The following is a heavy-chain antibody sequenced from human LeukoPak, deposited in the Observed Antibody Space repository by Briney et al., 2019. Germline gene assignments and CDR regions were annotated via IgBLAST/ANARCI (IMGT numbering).Heavy chain of an antibody. CDR3: ARELNSNQIDY. CDR2: INTDGSST. D-gene: IGHD1-14*01. CDR1: GFTFNAHW. V-gene: IGHV3-74*01. J-gene: IGHJ4*02. Sequence: GGSLRPSCAASGFTFNAHWMHWVRQTPEKGLVWVSRINTDGSSTNYADFVKGRFTISRDNAKDTLYLQMNSLRAEDTAVYYCARELNSNQIDYWGQDSLDTLSS.